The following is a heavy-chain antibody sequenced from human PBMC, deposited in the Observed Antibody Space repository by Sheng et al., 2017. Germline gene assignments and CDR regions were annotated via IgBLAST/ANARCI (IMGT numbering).Heavy chain of an antibody. J-gene: IGHJ6*02. Sequence: EVQLVESGGGLVQPGRSLRLSCAASGFTFADFAMHWVRQAPGKGLEWVSGINWNSGSITYADSVKGRFTISRDNAKNSLHLQMTDLRAEDTALYYCVKDAADYDDLTGPRYYGMDVWGQGTTVTVSS. CDR3: VKDAADYDDLTGPRYYGMDV. D-gene: IGHD3-9*01. V-gene: IGHV3-9*01. CDR1: GFTFADFA. CDR2: INWNSGSI.